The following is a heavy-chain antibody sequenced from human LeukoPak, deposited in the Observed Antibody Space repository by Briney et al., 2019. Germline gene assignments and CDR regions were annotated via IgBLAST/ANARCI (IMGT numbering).Heavy chain of an antibody. D-gene: IGHD3-22*01. CDR3: ARGTMMVGP. Sequence: SETLSLTCTVSGGSTSTYYWSWIRQPPGKGLEWIGYISYSGSTNYNPSLKSRVTMAVDTSKNQFSLKLSSVTAADTAVYYCARGTMMVGPWGQGTLVTVSS. J-gene: IGHJ5*02. CDR2: ISYSGST. CDR1: GGSTSTYY. V-gene: IGHV4-59*01.